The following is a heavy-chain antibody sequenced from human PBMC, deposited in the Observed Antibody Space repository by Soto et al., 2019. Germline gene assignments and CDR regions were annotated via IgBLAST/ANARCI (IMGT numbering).Heavy chain of an antibody. CDR3: VKDHGYCSSTSCYDYYYYYGMDV. Sequence: GGSLRLSCSASGFTFSSYAMHWVRQAPGKGLEYVSAISSNGGSTYYADSVKGRFTISRDNSKNTLYLQMSSLRAEDTAVYYCVKDHGYCSSTSCYDYYYYYGMDVWGQGTTVTVS. CDR2: ISSNGGST. J-gene: IGHJ6*02. CDR1: GFTFSSYA. V-gene: IGHV3-64D*06. D-gene: IGHD2-2*01.